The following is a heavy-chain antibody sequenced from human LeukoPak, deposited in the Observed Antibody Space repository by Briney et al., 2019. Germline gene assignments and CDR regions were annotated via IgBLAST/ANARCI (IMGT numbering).Heavy chain of an antibody. CDR1: GGSFSGYY. Sequence: PSETLSLTCAVYGGSFSGYYWSWIRQPPGKGLEWIGEINHSGSTNYNPSLKSRVTISVDTSKNQFSLKLSSVTAADTAVYYCARVGDYVWGSYRFSADWFDPWGQGTLVTVSS. CDR2: INHSGST. CDR3: ARVGDYVWGSYRFSADWFDP. V-gene: IGHV4-34*01. D-gene: IGHD3-16*02. J-gene: IGHJ5*02.